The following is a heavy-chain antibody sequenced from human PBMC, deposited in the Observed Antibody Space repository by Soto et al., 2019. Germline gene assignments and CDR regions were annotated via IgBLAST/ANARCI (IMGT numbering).Heavy chain of an antibody. CDR2: INAGNGNT. J-gene: IGHJ4*02. D-gene: IGHD6-19*01. Sequence: VASVKVSCKASGYTFTSYAMHWVRQAPGQRREWMGWINAGNGNTKYSQKFQGRVTITRDTSASTAYMELSSLRSEDTAVYYCARGLRPRYSSGWYDGEDYWGQGTLVTVSS. CDR3: ARGLRPRYSSGWYDGEDY. V-gene: IGHV1-3*01. CDR1: GYTFTSYA.